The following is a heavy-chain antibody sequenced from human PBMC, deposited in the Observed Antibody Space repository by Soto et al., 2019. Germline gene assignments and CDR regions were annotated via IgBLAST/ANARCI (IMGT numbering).Heavy chain of an antibody. Sequence: GGSLRLSCAASGFTFSSYAMHWVRQAPGKGLEWVAVISYDGSNKYYADSVKGRFTISRDNSKNTLYLQMNSLRAEDTAVYYCARGRLGGPTRYFDYWGQGALVTVSS. V-gene: IGHV3-30-3*01. CDR3: ARGRLGGPTRYFDY. CDR2: ISYDGSNK. J-gene: IGHJ4*02. D-gene: IGHD2-15*01. CDR1: GFTFSSYA.